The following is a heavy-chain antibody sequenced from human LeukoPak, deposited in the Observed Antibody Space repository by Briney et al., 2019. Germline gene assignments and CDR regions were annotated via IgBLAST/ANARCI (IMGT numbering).Heavy chain of an antibody. J-gene: IGHJ4*02. D-gene: IGHD3-22*01. CDR3: ARYDSSGYSAEYFDY. V-gene: IGHV2-70*11. Sequence: SGPALVKPTQTLTLTCTFSGFSLSTTGMCVSWIRQPPGMALEWLARIDWDDDKYYSTSLKTRLTISKDASKNQVLLTMTNMDPVDTATYYCARYDSSGYSAEYFDYWGQGTLVTVSS. CDR2: IDWDDDK. CDR1: GFSLSTTGMC.